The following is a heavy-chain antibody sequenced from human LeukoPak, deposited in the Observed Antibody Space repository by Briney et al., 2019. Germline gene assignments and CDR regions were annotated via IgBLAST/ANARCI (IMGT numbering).Heavy chain of an antibody. D-gene: IGHD6-13*01. CDR2: ISAYNGNT. V-gene: IGHV1-18*01. CDR3: AMVPGIAADVYWFDP. J-gene: IGHJ5*02. Sequence: ASVKVSCKASGYTFTSYGISWVRQAPGQGLEWMGWISAYNGNTNYALKLQDRVSMTTDTSTSTAYMELRSLRSDDTAVYYCAMVPGIAADVYWFDPWGQGTLVTVSS. CDR1: GYTFTSYG.